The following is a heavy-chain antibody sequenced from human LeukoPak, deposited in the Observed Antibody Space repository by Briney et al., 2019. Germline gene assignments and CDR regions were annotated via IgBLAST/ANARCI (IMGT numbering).Heavy chain of an antibody. CDR3: AKDHDSKGPYYYYYMDV. V-gene: IGHV3-30-3*02. D-gene: IGHD4-11*01. J-gene: IGHJ6*03. CDR1: GFTFSSYA. CDR2: ISYDGSNK. Sequence: AGGSLRLSCAASGFTFSSYAMHWVRQAPGKGLEWVAVISYDGSNKYYADSVKGRFTISRDNSKNTLYLQMNSLRAEDTAVYYCAKDHDSKGPYYYYYMDVWGKGTTVTVSS.